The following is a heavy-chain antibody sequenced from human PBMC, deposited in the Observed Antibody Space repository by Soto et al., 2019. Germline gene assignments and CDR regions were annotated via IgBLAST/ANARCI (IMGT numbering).Heavy chain of an antibody. V-gene: IGHV4-38-2*01. J-gene: IGHJ4*02. Sequence: ASETLSLTCAVSGYSISSGYYWGWIRQPPWKGLEWIGNIYHTGSTYYNPSLKSRVTISVDTSKNQFSLKLSSVTAADTAVYYCARQQWLVNYWGQGALVTVS. D-gene: IGHD6-19*01. CDR1: GYSISSGYY. CDR3: ARQQWLVNY. CDR2: IYHTGST.